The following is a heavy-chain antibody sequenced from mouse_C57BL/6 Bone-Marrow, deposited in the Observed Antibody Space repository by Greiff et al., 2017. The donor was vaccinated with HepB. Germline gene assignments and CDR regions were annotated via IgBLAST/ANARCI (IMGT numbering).Heavy chain of an antibody. J-gene: IGHJ2*01. Sequence: QVQLQQPGAELVMPGASVKLSCKASGYTFTSYWMHWVKQRPGQGLEWIGEIDPSDSYTNYNQKFKGKSTLTVDKSSSTAYMQLSSLTSEDSAVYYCAREGHGSSRYYFDYWGQGTTLTVSS. CDR1: GYTFTSYW. V-gene: IGHV1-69*01. D-gene: IGHD1-1*01. CDR3: AREGHGSSRYYFDY. CDR2: IDPSDSYT.